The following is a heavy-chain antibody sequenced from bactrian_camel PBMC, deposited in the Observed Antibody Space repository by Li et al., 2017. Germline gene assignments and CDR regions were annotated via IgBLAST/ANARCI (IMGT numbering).Heavy chain of an antibody. D-gene: IGHD2*01. J-gene: IGHJ6*01. CDR2: IDSEDIT. V-gene: IGHV3S53*01. CDR3: KAEGSGGAWYCADSGN. CDR1: GYVFSGYC. Sequence: HVQLVESGGDSVQTGGSLKLSCKASGYVFSGYCMGWFRQAPGKEREGVATIDSEDITSYSDSVKGRFTISRDNAKNTLYLQMNSLKPEDTAMYYCKAEGSGGAWYCADSGNWGQGTQVTVS.